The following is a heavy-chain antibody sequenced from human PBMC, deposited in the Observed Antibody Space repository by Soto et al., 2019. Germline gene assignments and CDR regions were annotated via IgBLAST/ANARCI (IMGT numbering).Heavy chain of an antibody. Sequence: EVQLLESGGGLVQPGGSLRLSCAASGFTFSTYAMNWVRQAPGNGLEWVSAISGSGGSIHYADSVKGRFTISRDNYKNTLYLQMNSLRDEDTAVYHCVKGYWKGDVWGQGTTVTV. CDR1: GFTFSTYA. J-gene: IGHJ6*02. CDR2: ISGSGGSI. CDR3: VKGYWKGDV. V-gene: IGHV3-23*01. D-gene: IGHD1-1*01.